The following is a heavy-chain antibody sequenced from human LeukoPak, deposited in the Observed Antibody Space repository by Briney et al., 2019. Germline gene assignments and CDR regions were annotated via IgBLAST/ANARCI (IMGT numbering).Heavy chain of an antibody. CDR2: ISSSGSHT. Sequence: GGSLRLSCVASGFSFSDYYMSWIRQAPGKGLEWVSYISSSGSHTNYADSVKGRFTISRDNAKNSLYLQMNSLRADDTAVYYCARLRSKYWFDPWGQGTLVTVSS. J-gene: IGHJ5*02. V-gene: IGHV3-11*06. CDR1: GFSFSDYY. D-gene: IGHD4-11*01. CDR3: ARLRSKYWFDP.